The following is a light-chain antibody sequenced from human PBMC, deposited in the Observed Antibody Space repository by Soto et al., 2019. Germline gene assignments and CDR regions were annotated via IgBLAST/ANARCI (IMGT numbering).Light chain of an antibody. Sequence: IVMTQSPATLSVSPGARATLSCRTSQSVSSGYLAWYKQKPGQAPRLLIYGASSRATGIPDRLSGSGSGTEFTLTISRLEPADFAVYYCQQYGSSSLTFGGGTKVDIK. J-gene: IGKJ4*01. CDR1: QSVSSGY. CDR3: QQYGSSSLT. V-gene: IGKV3-20*01. CDR2: GAS.